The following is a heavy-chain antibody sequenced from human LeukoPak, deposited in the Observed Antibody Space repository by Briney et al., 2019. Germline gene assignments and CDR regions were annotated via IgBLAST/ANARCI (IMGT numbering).Heavy chain of an antibody. Sequence: ASVKVSCKASGYTFTSYAMHWVRQAPGQRLEWMGWINAGNGNTKYSQKFQGRVTITRDTSASTAYMELSSLRSEDTAAYYCARPMNCGGDCYYFDYWGQGTLVTVSS. V-gene: IGHV1-3*01. CDR3: ARPMNCGGDCYYFDY. J-gene: IGHJ4*02. D-gene: IGHD2-21*02. CDR2: INAGNGNT. CDR1: GYTFTSYA.